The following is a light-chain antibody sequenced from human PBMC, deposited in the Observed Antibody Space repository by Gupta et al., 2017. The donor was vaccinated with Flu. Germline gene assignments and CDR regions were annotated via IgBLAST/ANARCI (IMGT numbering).Light chain of an antibody. CDR1: QSVSSPF. CDR2: SAS. V-gene: IGKV3-20*01. Sequence: ENVLTQSPGILSMSPGDRVTLSCRASQSVSSPFLPWYQQNLGQAPKLLYDSASTRPTVIPQWSGSGGAREVTLPTSSRLQHEDAADYCQQRYKSPLLTFGQGT. CDR3: QQRYKSPLLT. J-gene: IGKJ1*01.